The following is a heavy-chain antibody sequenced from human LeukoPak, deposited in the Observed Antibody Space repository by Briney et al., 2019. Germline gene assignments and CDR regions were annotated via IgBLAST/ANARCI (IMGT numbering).Heavy chain of an antibody. J-gene: IGHJ6*02. CDR2: IYYSGST. Sequence: SETLSLTCTVSGGSISSSSYYWGWIRQPPGKGLEWIGNIYYSGSTNYNPSLKSRVTISVDTSKNQFSLKLSSVPAADTAVYYCASQGSIYYYGMDVWGQGTTVTVSS. CDR3: ASQGSIYYYGMDV. V-gene: IGHV4-39*07. CDR1: GGSISSSSYY.